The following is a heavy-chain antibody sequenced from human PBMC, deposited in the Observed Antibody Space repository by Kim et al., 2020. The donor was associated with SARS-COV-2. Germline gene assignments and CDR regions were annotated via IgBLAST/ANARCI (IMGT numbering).Heavy chain of an antibody. V-gene: IGHV4-59*01. CDR3: ARADYGDTKNWFDP. CDR1: GGSISTYY. Sequence: SETLSLTCTVSGGSISTYYWSWIRQPPGKGLEWIGYIYYSGSTNYNPSLKSRVTISVDTSKNQFSLKLSSVTAADTAVYYCARADYGDTKNWFDPWGQG. CDR2: IYYSGST. D-gene: IGHD4-17*01. J-gene: IGHJ5*02.